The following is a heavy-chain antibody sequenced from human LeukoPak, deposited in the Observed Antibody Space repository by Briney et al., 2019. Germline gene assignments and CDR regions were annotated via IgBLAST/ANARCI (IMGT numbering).Heavy chain of an antibody. Sequence: SETLSLTCTVSGGSMRSSNFYWGWIRQPPRKGLEWIGNINYSGSTYYNPSVKSRVTLSVDVSKNRFSLNLTSVTAADTALYFCARTHFDSLGWFDPWGQGIQVIVSS. CDR2: INYSGST. CDR3: ARTHFDSLGWFDP. CDR1: GGSMRSSNFY. J-gene: IGHJ5*02. V-gene: IGHV4-39*07. D-gene: IGHD3-9*01.